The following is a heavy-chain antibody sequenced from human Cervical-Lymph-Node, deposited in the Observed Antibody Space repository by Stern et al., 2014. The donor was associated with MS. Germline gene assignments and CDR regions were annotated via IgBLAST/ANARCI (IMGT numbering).Heavy chain of an antibody. CDR2: INPNSGET. Sequence: QVQLGQSGAEVKKPGASVKVSCEASGYTFNAYYIHWVRQAPGRGLEWMGRINPNSGETKYAQKFQGRVTMTRDTSNTAYMELSRVTSDDTAVFYCARVTRHFENRLYFGMDVWGQGTTVTVSS. CDR3: ARVTRHFENRLYFGMDV. D-gene: IGHD1-14*01. CDR1: GYTFNAYY. V-gene: IGHV1-2*06. J-gene: IGHJ6*02.